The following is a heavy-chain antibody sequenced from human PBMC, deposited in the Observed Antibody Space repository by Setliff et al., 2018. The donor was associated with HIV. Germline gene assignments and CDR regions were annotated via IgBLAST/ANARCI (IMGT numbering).Heavy chain of an antibody. V-gene: IGHV3-23*01. CDR3: AKPLTQWGVSPYHYAVDV. D-gene: IGHD1-26*01. CDR1: GFTVSSNS. CDR2: IGGSTGST. J-gene: IGHJ6*02. Sequence: GGSLRLSCAASGFTVSSNSMTWVRQAPGKGLEWVSAIGGSTGSTYYADSVKGRLTISTDNSKNTLYLQMNSLRAEDTAVYYCAKPLTQWGVSPYHYAVDVWGQGTTVTVSS.